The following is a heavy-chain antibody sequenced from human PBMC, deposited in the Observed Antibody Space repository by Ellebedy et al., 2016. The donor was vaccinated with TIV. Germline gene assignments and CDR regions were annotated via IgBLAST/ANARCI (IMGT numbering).Heavy chain of an antibody. CDR1: GGTFSSYA. CDR2: IIPIFGTA. Sequence: SVKVSXKASGGTFSSYAISWVRQAPGQGLEWMGGIIPIFGTANYAQKFQGRVTITADKSTSTAYMELSSLRSEDTAVYYCATSIEGDAFDIWGQGTMVTVSS. CDR3: ATSIEGDAFDI. D-gene: IGHD2-21*01. J-gene: IGHJ3*02. V-gene: IGHV1-69*06.